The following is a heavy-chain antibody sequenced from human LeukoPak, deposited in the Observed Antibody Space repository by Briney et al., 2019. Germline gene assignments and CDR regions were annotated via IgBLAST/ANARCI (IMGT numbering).Heavy chain of an antibody. Sequence: GGSLRLSCTASGFAFSSYAMSWVRQAPGVGLEWVSAIDGGGGRTWHADSVRGRYTISRDNSKNTLFMQMNSLRAEDTAVYYCAKDFYDSSGSRYDYWGQGTLVTVSS. CDR3: AKDFYDSSGSRYDY. V-gene: IGHV3-23*01. D-gene: IGHD3-22*01. CDR1: GFAFSSYA. J-gene: IGHJ4*02. CDR2: IDGGGGRT.